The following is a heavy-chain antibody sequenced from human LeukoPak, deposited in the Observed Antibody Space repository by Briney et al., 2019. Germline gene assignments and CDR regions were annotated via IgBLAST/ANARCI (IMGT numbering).Heavy chain of an antibody. CDR1: GFTVRSDY. CDR2: IYRSGRT. CDR3: ASCNSGYASISKHGDAFDI. V-gene: IGHV3-53*01. J-gene: IGHJ3*02. Sequence: PGGSLGLSCAVSGFTVRSDYMGWVRPAPGKGLEWGSVIYRSGRTYYADSVKGRFTISRDNSKNSLYLQMNSLRAEDTAVYYCASCNSGYASISKHGDAFDIWGQGTMVTVSS. D-gene: IGHD5-12*01.